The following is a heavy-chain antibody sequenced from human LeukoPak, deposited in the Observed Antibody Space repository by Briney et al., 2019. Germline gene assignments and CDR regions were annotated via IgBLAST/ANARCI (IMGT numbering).Heavy chain of an antibody. Sequence: PSETLSLTRTVSGGSISSYYWSWIRQPAGKGLEWIGRIYTSGSTNYNPSLKSRVTISVDKSKNQFSLKLSSVTAADTAVYYCARDRSGTIFGGNYMDVWGKGTTVTVSS. CDR3: ARDRSGTIFGGNYMDV. CDR2: IYTSGST. CDR1: GGSISSYY. J-gene: IGHJ6*03. D-gene: IGHD3-3*01. V-gene: IGHV4-4*07.